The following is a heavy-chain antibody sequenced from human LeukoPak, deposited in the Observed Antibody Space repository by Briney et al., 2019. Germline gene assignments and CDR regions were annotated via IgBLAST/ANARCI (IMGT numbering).Heavy chain of an antibody. J-gene: IGHJ3*02. CDR2: ISGSGGST. CDR1: GFTFSSYA. Sequence: GGSLRLSCAASGFTFSSYAMSWVRQAPGKGLEWVSAISGSGGSTYYADSVKGRFTISRDNSKNTLYLQMNSLRAEDTAVYYCAKSSVPAAIYFPAFDIWGQGTMVTVSS. V-gene: IGHV3-23*01. CDR3: AKSSVPAAIYFPAFDI. D-gene: IGHD2-2*01.